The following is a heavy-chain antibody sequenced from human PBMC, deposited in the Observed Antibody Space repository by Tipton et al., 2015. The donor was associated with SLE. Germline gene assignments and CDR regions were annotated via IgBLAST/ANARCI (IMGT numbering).Heavy chain of an antibody. Sequence: TLSLTCTVSGGSISSYYLSCIRQPPGKGLEWIGYIYYSGSTNYNPSLKSRVTISVDTSKNQFSLKLSSVTAADTAVYYCARPHYGDYEHYDYCGQGTLVTVSS. J-gene: IGHJ4*02. CDR3: ARPHYGDYEHYDY. CDR2: IYYSGST. CDR1: GGSISSYY. D-gene: IGHD4-17*01. V-gene: IGHV4-59*12.